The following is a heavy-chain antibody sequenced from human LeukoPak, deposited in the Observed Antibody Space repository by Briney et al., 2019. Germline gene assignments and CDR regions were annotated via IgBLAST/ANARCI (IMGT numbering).Heavy chain of an antibody. CDR2: INPNSGGT. CDR1: GYTFTGYY. D-gene: IGHD6-6*01. J-gene: IGHJ4*02. CDR3: ARPMGRLVAHFDY. V-gene: IGHV1-2*02. Sequence: ASVKVSCKASGYTFTGYYMHWVRQAPGQGLEWMGWINPNSGGTNYAQKFQGRVTMTRDTSISTAYMELSRLRSDDTAVYYCARPMGRLVAHFDYWGQGTLVTVSS.